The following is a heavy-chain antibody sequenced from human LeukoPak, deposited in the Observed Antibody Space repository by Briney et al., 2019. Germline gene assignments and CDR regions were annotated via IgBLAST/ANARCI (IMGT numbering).Heavy chain of an antibody. Sequence: ASVKVSCKASGYTFTSYPMIWVRRAPGQGLEWMGWINTNTGNPTYAQGFTGRFVFSLDTSVGTTYLQINSLKTEDTAVYYCARGGYSRGQGSPFDYWGQGTLVTVSS. J-gene: IGHJ4*02. D-gene: IGHD6-19*01. V-gene: IGHV7-4-1*02. CDR1: GYTFTSYP. CDR3: ARGGYSRGQGSPFDY. CDR2: INTNTGNP.